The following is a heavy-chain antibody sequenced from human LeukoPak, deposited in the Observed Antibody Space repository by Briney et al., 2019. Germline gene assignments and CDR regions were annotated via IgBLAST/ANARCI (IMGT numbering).Heavy chain of an antibody. D-gene: IGHD6-19*01. V-gene: IGHV4-59*08. J-gene: IGHJ4*02. CDR1: GGSIWSYY. Sequence: SETLSLTCTVSGGSIWSYYWSWVRQPPGKGLEWIGYVYYSGSTSYNPSLKSRVTISVDTSKNQFSLKLSSVTAADTAVYYCARRESSGYLDYWGQGTLVTVSS. CDR3: ARRESSGYLDY. CDR2: VYYSGST.